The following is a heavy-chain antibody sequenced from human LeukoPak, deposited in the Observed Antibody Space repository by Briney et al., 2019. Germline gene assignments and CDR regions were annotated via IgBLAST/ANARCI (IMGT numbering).Heavy chain of an antibody. V-gene: IGHV4-34*01. CDR2: INHSGST. Sequence: PSETLSLTCAVYGASFSDYYWNWIRQPPGKGLEWSGEINHSGSTNYNPSLKTRVTISVDTSKHQFPLKLNSVTAADTAVYFCAKTPTALVRGGYYFDSWGQGTLVTVSS. D-gene: IGHD6-6*01. CDR3: AKTPTALVRGGYYFDS. CDR1: GASFSDYY. J-gene: IGHJ4*02.